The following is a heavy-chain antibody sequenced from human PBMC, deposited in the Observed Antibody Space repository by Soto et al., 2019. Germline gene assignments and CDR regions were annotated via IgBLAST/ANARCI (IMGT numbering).Heavy chain of an antibody. CDR1: GGTFSRNA. Sequence: ASVKVSCKASGGTFSRNAISWVRQAPGQGLEWMGGINAGNGNTKYSQKFQGRVTITRDTSASTAHMELSSLRSEDTAVYYCARARTTYYDILTGYSRSGYYGMDVWGQGTTVTVSS. J-gene: IGHJ6*02. CDR2: INAGNGNT. CDR3: ARARTTYYDILTGYSRSGYYGMDV. D-gene: IGHD3-9*01. V-gene: IGHV1-3*01.